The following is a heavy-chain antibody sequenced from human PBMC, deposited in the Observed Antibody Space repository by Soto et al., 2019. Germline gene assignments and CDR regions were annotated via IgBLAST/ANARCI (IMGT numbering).Heavy chain of an antibody. CDR1: GYTFTSYG. D-gene: IGHD3-16*02. J-gene: IGHJ4*02. CDR2: ISAYNGNT. V-gene: IGHV1-18*01. CDR3: ARGLKSDYVWGSYRPYFDY. Sequence: QVQLVQSGAEVKKPGASVKVSCKASGYTFTSYGISWVRQAPGQGLEWMGWISAYNGNTNYAQKLQGRVTMTTDTSRSTAYMELRSLRSDDTAVYYCARGLKSDYVWGSYRPYFDYWGQGTLVTVSS.